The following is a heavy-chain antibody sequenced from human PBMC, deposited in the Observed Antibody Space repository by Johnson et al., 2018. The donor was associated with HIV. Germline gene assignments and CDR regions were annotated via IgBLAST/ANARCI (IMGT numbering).Heavy chain of an antibody. Sequence: VLLVESGGGFVQPGRSLRLSCAASGFTFDDYDMSWVRQAPGKGLEWVSVIYSGGSTYYADSVKGRFTISRDNSKKTLYLQMNSLRAEDTAVYYCAKVAVATAAGGVALDIWGPGTMVTVSS. J-gene: IGHJ3*02. CDR1: GFTFDDYD. CDR3: AKVAVATAAGGVALDI. V-gene: IGHV3-66*01. CDR2: IYSGGST. D-gene: IGHD6-13*01.